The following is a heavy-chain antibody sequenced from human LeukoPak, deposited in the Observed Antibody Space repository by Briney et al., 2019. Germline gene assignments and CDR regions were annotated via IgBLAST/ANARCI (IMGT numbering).Heavy chain of an antibody. CDR1: GFTFSSHS. CDR2: IKQDGSEK. V-gene: IGHV3-7*01. D-gene: IGHD3-3*01. CDR3: ARAMGTSYGFWSGSYTVSYYYYMDV. J-gene: IGHJ6*03. Sequence: GGSLRLSCATFGFTFSSHSMSWVRQAPGKGLEWVANIKQDGSEKHYVDSVKGRFSISRDNTKNSLYLQMSSLRAEDTAVYYCARAMGTSYGFWSGSYTVSYYYYMDVWGKGTAVAVS.